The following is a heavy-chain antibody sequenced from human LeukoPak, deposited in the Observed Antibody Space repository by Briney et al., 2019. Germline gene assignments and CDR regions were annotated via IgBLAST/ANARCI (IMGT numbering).Heavy chain of an antibody. Sequence: GGSLRLSCAASGFTFSSYGMHWVRQAPGKGLEWVAVISYDGSNKYYADSVKGRFTTSRDNSKNTLYLQMNSLRAEDTAVYYCAKGGRDGYVWGQGTLVTVSS. D-gene: IGHD5-24*01. CDR3: AKGGRDGYV. J-gene: IGHJ4*02. CDR2: ISYDGSNK. V-gene: IGHV3-30*18. CDR1: GFTFSSYG.